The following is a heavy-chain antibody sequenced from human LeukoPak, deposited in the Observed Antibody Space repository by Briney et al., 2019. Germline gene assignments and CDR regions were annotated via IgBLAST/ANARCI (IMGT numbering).Heavy chain of an antibody. CDR1: GFSFSDYS. J-gene: IGHJ4*02. Sequence: PGGSLRLSCAASGFSFSDYSMNWVRQAPGKGLEWVSYISSGSYTIYYADSVKGRFTISRDNSKNTVDLQMNSLRAEDTARYYCATRPASETYYAVFDYWGQGTLVTVSS. CDR3: ATRPASETYYAVFDY. V-gene: IGHV3-48*01. CDR2: ISSGSYTI. D-gene: IGHD2/OR15-2a*01.